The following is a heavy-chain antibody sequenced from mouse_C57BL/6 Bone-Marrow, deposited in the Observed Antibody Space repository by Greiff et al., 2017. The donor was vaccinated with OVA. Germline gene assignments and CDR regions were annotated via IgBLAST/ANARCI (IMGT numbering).Heavy chain of an antibody. CDR1: GFTFSSYA. CDR3: ASGRPFAY. J-gene: IGHJ3*01. CDR2: ISDGGSYT. V-gene: IGHV5-4*01. Sequence: VQLKESGGGLVKPGGSLKLSCAASGFTFSSYAMSWVRQTPEKRLEWVATISDGGSYTYYPDNVKGRFTISRDNAKNNLYLQMSHLKSEDTAMYYCASGRPFAYWGQGTLVTVSA.